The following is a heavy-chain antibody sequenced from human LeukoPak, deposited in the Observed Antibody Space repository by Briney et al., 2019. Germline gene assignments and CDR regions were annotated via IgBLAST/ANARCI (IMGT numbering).Heavy chain of an antibody. CDR3: ARVEEGYGSGRRENYYYYYMDV. CDR1: GGSISSYY. V-gene: IGHV4-59*01. D-gene: IGHD3-10*01. J-gene: IGHJ6*03. CDR2: IYYSGST. Sequence: SETLSLTCTISGGSISSYYWSWIRQPPGKGLEWIGYIYYSGSTNNNPSLKSRVTIAVDTSKNQFSLNLRSVTAVDTAVYYCARVEEGYGSGRRENYYYYYMDVWGKGTTVTISS.